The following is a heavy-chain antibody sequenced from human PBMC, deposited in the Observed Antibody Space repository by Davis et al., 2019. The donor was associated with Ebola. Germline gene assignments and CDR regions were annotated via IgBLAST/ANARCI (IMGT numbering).Heavy chain of an antibody. CDR3: ARATFYYVSSGYGLGGFDY. CDR1: GGSISSSY. V-gene: IGHV4-59*01. J-gene: IGHJ4*02. Sequence: SETLSLTCSVSGGSISSSYWSWIRQPPGKGLEWIGYISYSGNTNYNPSLKSRVTTSIDTSKNQFSLKLSSATAAETAVYYCARATFYYVSSGYGLGGFDYWGQGSLVTVSS. CDR2: ISYSGNT. D-gene: IGHD3-22*01.